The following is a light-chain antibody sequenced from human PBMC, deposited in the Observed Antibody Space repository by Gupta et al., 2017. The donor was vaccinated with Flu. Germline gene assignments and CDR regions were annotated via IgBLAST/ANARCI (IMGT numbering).Light chain of an antibody. J-gene: IGLJ2*01. CDR1: SGINVSTSK. Sequence: CTLRSGINVSTSKIYWYQQKQGSPPQYLLKYKVYSDKQQGSGVPSRFSGSKDASANAVTIRSSGLQSEDDYYYASMNGSRSAWVFGGGTKLTVL. V-gene: IGLV5-45*01. CDR3: MNGSRSAWV. CDR2: YKVYSDK.